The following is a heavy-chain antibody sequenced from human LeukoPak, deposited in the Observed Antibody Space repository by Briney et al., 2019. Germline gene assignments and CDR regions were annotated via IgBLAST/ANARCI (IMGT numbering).Heavy chain of an antibody. D-gene: IGHD6-13*01. Sequence: SETLSLTCTVSGGSISSYYWSWIRQPAGKGLEWIGRIYTSGSTNYNPSLKSRVTMSVDTSKNQFSLKLSSVTAADTAVYYCARDFSSRWDPDAFDIWGQGTMVTVSS. CDR1: GGSISSYY. J-gene: IGHJ3*02. CDR2: IYTSGST. V-gene: IGHV4-4*07. CDR3: ARDFSSRWDPDAFDI.